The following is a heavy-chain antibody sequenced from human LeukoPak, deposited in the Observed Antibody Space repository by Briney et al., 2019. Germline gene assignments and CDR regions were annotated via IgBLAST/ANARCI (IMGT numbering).Heavy chain of an antibody. V-gene: IGHV3-23*01. Sequence: GGSLRLSCAASGFTFSSYAMSWVRQAPGKGLEWVSAISGSGGSTYYADSVKGRFTISRDNSKNTLYLQMNSLRAEDTAVYYCAKDMIGWYDSSGYYALDYWGQGTLVTVSS. CDR2: ISGSGGST. J-gene: IGHJ4*02. D-gene: IGHD3-22*01. CDR3: AKDMIGWYDSSGYYALDY. CDR1: GFTFSSYA.